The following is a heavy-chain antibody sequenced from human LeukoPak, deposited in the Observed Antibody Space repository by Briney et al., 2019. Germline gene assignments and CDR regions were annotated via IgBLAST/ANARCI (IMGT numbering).Heavy chain of an antibody. CDR2: IYYSGST. J-gene: IGHJ4*02. V-gene: IGHV4-31*03. CDR1: GGSISSGGYY. D-gene: IGHD3-10*01. CDR3: ARGLPRYYYGSGSWYFDY. Sequence: SETLSLTCTVSGGSISSGGYYWSWIRQHPGKGLEWIGYIYYSGSTYYNPSLKSRVTISVDTSKNQFSLKLSSVTAADTAVYYCARGLPRYYYGSGSWYFDYWGQGTLVTVSS.